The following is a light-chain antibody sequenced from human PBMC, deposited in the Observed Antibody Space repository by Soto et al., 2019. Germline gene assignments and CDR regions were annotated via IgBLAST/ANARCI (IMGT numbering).Light chain of an antibody. CDR1: SSDVGSYNL. CDR2: EGS. CDR3: CSYAGSSTREV. V-gene: IGLV2-23*01. J-gene: IGLJ1*01. Sequence: QSALTQPASVSGSPGQSITISCTGTSSDVGSYNLVSWYQQHPGKAPKLMIYEGSKRPSGVSNRFSGSKSGNTASLTISGLQAEDEADYYCCSYAGSSTREVFGTGTQLTVL.